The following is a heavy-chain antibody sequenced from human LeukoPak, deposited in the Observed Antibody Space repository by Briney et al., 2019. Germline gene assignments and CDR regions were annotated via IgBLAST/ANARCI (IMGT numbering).Heavy chain of an antibody. J-gene: IGHJ6*02. CDR1: GFTVSSNY. CDR3: ARLTGYYYYGMDV. V-gene: IGHV3-66*04. Sequence: GGSLRLSCAASGFTVSSNYMSWVRQAPGKGLEWVSVIYSGGSTYYADSVKGRFTTSRDNSKNTLYLQMNSLRAEDTAVYYCARLTGYYYYGMDVWGQGTTVTVSS. D-gene: IGHD3-16*01. CDR2: IYSGGST.